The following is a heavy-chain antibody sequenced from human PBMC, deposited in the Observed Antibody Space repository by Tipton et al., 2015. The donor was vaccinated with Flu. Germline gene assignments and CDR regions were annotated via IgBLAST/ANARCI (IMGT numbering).Heavy chain of an antibody. CDR2: IYTSGNT. CDR3: ARGQGNSGWRYFGY. CDR1: GGSLSGYY. J-gene: IGHJ4*02. D-gene: IGHD6-19*01. Sequence: GLVKPSETLSLTCNVSGGSLSGYYWSWIRQPAGKGLEWIGRIYTSGNTNYSPSLKSRVTMSVDTSKNQFSLKLSSMTAADTAVYYCARGQGNSGWRYFGYWGQGTLVTVSS. V-gene: IGHV4-4*07.